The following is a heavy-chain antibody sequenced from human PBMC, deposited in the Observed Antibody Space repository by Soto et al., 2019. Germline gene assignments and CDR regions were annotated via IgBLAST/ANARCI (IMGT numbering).Heavy chain of an antibody. CDR3: ARQGNGAEGFDY. J-gene: IGHJ4*02. Sequence: GESLKISCKGSGYYFPSYWIGWVRQMPGKGLEWMGIFYPGDSDTRYSTSSQGQVTISADRSISTAYLPWSSLKPSDTAMYYCARQGNGAEGFDYWGQGTLVTVSS. CDR1: GYYFPSYW. D-gene: IGHD4-17*01. CDR2: FYPGDSDT. V-gene: IGHV5-51*01.